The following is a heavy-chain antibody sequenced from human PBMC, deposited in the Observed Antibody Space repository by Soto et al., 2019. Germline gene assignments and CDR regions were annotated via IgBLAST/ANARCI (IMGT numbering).Heavy chain of an antibody. Sequence: ASETLSLTCDVSVEPMTGGYYWGWIRQSPGKGLEWIGSIYYGGTTYYNPSLRSRLAISIDTSKNQFSLGLSSVTAADTALYYCARGWYYFDVWGQGSLVTVSS. D-gene: IGHD2-15*01. J-gene: IGHJ4*02. CDR3: ARGWYYFDV. V-gene: IGHV4-38-2*01. CDR1: VEPMTGGYY. CDR2: IYYGGTT.